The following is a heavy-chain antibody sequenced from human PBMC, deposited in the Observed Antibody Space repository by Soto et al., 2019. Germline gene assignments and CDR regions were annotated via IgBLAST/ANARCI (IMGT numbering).Heavy chain of an antibody. CDR1: GGSISSGGYS. CDR2: IYHSGST. Sequence: QLQLQESGSGLVKPSQTLSLTCAVSGGSISSGGYSWSWIRQPPGKGLEWIGYIYHSGSTYYNPSIKSRVPISLDTSKNQFSLKLSSVTAADTAVYYCARRRGFPYYYGMDVWGQGTTVTVSS. J-gene: IGHJ6*02. CDR3: ARRRGFPYYYGMDV. V-gene: IGHV4-30-2*01. D-gene: IGHD5-12*01.